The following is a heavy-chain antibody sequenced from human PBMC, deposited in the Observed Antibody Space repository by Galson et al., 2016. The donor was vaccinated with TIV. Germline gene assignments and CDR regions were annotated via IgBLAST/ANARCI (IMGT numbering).Heavy chain of an antibody. CDR3: TTDPYGVDV. J-gene: IGHJ3*01. Sequence: SLRLSCAASGFTFNDAWMTWLRQGPGKGLEWVGRIKSKTAGGTTDYAAAVEGRFTISRDDSENTVYLHMNSLNSDDSGVYYCTTDPYGVDVWGHGTMVTVS. CDR1: GFTFNDAW. D-gene: IGHD4/OR15-4a*01. V-gene: IGHV3-15*01. CDR2: IKSKTAGGTT.